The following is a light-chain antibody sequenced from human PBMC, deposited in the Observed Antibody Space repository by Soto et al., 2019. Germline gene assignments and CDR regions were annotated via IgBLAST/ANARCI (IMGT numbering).Light chain of an antibody. CDR1: QSISDW. J-gene: IGKJ1*01. CDR3: QQYNSYSRP. V-gene: IGKV1-5*03. CDR2: KAS. Sequence: DIQMTQSPSTLSASVGDRVTITCRASQSISDWLAWYQQKPGKAPKLLIYKASSLESGVPSRFSGSGSGTDFTLTISRLQPDDFATYYCQQYNSYSRPFGQGTKVEV.